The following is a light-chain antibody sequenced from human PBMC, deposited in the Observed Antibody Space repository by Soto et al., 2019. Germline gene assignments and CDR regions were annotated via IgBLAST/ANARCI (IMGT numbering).Light chain of an antibody. CDR3: QQYQTLWT. J-gene: IGKJ1*01. V-gene: IGKV1-5*01. Sequence: DIQMTQSPSTLPASVGDRVTITCRASQSLSRWLAWYQQKPGEAPKLLIYDDSSLESGVPSRFGGSASGTEFTLTISSLQPDDFATYYCQQYQTLWTFGQGTKVDI. CDR2: DDS. CDR1: QSLSRW.